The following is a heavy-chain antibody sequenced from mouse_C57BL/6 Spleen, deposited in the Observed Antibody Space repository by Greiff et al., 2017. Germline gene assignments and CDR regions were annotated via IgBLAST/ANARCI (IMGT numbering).Heavy chain of an antibody. J-gene: IGHJ1*03. CDR1: GYTFTSYW. Sequence: VQLQQPGAELVMPGASVKLSCKASGYTFTSYWMHWVKQRPGQGLEWIGEIDPSDSYTTSNQKFKGKSTLTVDKSSSTAYMQLSSLTSEDSAVYYCARHWDWYFDVWGTGTTVTVSS. CDR2: IDPSDSYT. D-gene: IGHD4-1*01. V-gene: IGHV1-69*01. CDR3: ARHWDWYFDV.